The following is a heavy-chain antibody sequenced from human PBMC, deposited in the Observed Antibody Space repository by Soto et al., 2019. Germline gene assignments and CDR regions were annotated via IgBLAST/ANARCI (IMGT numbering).Heavy chain of an antibody. J-gene: IGHJ6*02. CDR2: IYYSGST. Sequence: QVQLQESGPGLVKPSQTLSLTCTVSGGSISSGGYYWSWIRQHPGKGLEWIGYIYYSGSTYYNPSLKSRVTISVATPKNQFSLRLSSVTAADTAVYYCAGGELRYFDWLLEGYYYGMDVWGQGTTVTVSS. CDR1: GGSISSGGYY. V-gene: IGHV4-31*03. CDR3: AGGELRYFDWLLEGYYYGMDV. D-gene: IGHD3-9*01.